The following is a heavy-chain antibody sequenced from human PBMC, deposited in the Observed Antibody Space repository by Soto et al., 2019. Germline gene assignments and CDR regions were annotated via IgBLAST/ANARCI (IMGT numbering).Heavy chain of an antibody. CDR2: INAGNGNT. V-gene: IGHV1-3*01. Sequence: ASVKVSCKASGYTFTSYAMHWVRQAPGQRLEWMGWINAGNGNTKYSQKLQGRVTMTTDTSTSTAYMELRSLRSDDTAVYYCARDGGSDVLRFLEWVPYGMDVWGQGTTVTVSS. D-gene: IGHD3-3*01. J-gene: IGHJ6*02. CDR1: GYTFTSYA. CDR3: ARDGGSDVLRFLEWVPYGMDV.